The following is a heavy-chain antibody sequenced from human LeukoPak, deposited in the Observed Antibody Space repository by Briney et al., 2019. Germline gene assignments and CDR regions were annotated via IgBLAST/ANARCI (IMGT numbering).Heavy chain of an antibody. D-gene: IGHD2-2*01. CDR2: IYYSGST. CDR1: GGSISSYY. Sequence: SETLSLTCTVSGGSISSYYWSWIRQPPGKGLEWIGYIYYSGSTNYNPSLKSRVTISVDTSKNQFSLKLSSVTAADTAVYYCARDNLYSYCSSTGCQYYFDYWGQGTLVTVSS. V-gene: IGHV4-59*12. CDR3: ARDNLYSYCSSTGCQYYFDY. J-gene: IGHJ4*02.